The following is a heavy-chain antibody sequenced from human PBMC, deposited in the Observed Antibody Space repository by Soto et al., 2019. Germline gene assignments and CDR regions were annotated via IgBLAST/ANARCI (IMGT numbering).Heavy chain of an antibody. CDR2: ISYDGSNK. V-gene: IGHV3-30-3*01. J-gene: IGHJ2*01. CDR1: GFTFSSYA. D-gene: IGHD3-22*01. CDR3: ARGVDSSGPTDWYFDL. Sequence: QVQLVESGGGVVQPGRSLRLSCAASGFTFSSYAMHWVRQAPGKGLEWVAVISYDGSNKYYADSVKGRFTISRDNSKNTLYLQMNSLRAEDTAVYYCARGVDSSGPTDWYFDLWGRGTLVTVS.